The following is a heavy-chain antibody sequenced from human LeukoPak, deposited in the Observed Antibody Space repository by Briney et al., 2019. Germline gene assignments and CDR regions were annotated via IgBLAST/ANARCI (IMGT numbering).Heavy chain of an antibody. Sequence: SETLSLTCAVYGRSFSGYYWSWIRQPPGKGLEWIGEINHSGSTNYNPSLKSRVTISVDTSKNQFSLKLSSVTAADTAVYYCASPDRRDFWSGYSDYWYFDLWGRGTLVTVSS. J-gene: IGHJ2*01. D-gene: IGHD3-3*01. CDR3: ASPDRRDFWSGYSDYWYFDL. CDR1: GRSFSGYY. V-gene: IGHV4-34*01. CDR2: INHSGST.